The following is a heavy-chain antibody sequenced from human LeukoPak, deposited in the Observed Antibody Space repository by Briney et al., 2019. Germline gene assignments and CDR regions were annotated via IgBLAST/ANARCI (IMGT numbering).Heavy chain of an antibody. CDR2: IRYDGSNK. CDR3: ARVGDY. J-gene: IGHJ4*02. V-gene: IGHV3-30*02. Sequence: GGSLRLSCAASGYTFISYGMHLVREAPGEGLEWVAFIRYDGSNKYYADSVKGRFTISRDNSKNTLYLQMNSLRAEDTAVYYCARVGDYWGQGTLVTVSS. CDR1: GYTFISYG.